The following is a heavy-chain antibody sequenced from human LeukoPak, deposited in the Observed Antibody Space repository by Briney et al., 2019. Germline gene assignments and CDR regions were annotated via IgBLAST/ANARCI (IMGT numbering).Heavy chain of an antibody. V-gene: IGHV4-59*01. D-gene: IGHD4-17*01. Sequence: PSETLFLTCTVSGVSIRSNYWSWVRRPPGKGLEWIANINYSGATYYNPSLRSRVTISIGTSKSQFSLKLTSVTVADTAVYYCARGGHIAIPPYGFDYWGQGALVTVSS. CDR2: INYSGAT. CDR1: GVSIRSNY. CDR3: ARGGHIAIPPYGFDY. J-gene: IGHJ4*02.